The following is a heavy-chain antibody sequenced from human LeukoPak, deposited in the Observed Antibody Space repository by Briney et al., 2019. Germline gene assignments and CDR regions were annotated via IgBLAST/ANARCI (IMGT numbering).Heavy chain of an antibody. Sequence: GGSLRLSCAASGLTFSSYGMHWVRQAPGKGLEWVAVIWYDGSNKYYADSVKGRFTISRDNSKNTLYLQMNSLRAEDTAVYYCAKAPRSSGPLDYWGQGTLVTVSS. V-gene: IGHV3-33*06. CDR3: AKAPRSSGPLDY. D-gene: IGHD3-22*01. CDR2: IWYDGSNK. J-gene: IGHJ4*02. CDR1: GLTFSSYG.